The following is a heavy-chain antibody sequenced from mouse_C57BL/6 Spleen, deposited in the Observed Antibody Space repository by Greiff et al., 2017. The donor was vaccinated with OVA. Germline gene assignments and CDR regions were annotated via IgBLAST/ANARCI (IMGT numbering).Heavy chain of an antibody. CDR2: INPNNGGT. V-gene: IGHV1-26*01. CDR3: ARSGTGGCFDY. J-gene: IGHJ2*01. D-gene: IGHD4-1*01. Sequence: EVQLQQSGPELVKPGASVKISCKASGYTFTDYYMNWVKQSHGKSLEWIGDINPNNGGTSYNQKFKGKATLTVDKSSSTAYMEIRSLTSEDSAVYYCARSGTGGCFDYWGQGTTLTVSS. CDR1: GYTFTDYY.